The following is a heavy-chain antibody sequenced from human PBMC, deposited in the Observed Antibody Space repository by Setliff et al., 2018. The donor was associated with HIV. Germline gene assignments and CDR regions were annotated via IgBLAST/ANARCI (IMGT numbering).Heavy chain of an antibody. V-gene: IGHV3-30*02. D-gene: IGHD6-19*01. CDR1: GFTFSSYG. Sequence: GGSLRLSCVASGFTFSSYGMHWVRQAPGKGLEWVAFIRYDGSNKYYADSVKGRFTISRDNAKNSLYLQMNSLRAEDTAVYYCARKQWLAYDYWGQGTLVTVSS. CDR3: ARKQWLAYDY. CDR2: IRYDGSNK. J-gene: IGHJ4*02.